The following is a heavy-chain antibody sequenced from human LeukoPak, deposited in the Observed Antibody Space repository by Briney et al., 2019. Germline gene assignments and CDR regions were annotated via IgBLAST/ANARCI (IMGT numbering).Heavy chain of an antibody. D-gene: IGHD3-22*01. V-gene: IGHV1-18*01. Sequence: GASVKVSCKASGYTFTSYGISWVRQAPGQGLEWMGWISAYNGNTNYAQKLQGRVTMTTDTSTSTAYMELRSLRSEDTAVYYCARAYYDSSGYQRSYFDYWGQGTLVTVSS. J-gene: IGHJ4*02. CDR2: ISAYNGNT. CDR3: ARAYYDSSGYQRSYFDY. CDR1: GYTFTSYG.